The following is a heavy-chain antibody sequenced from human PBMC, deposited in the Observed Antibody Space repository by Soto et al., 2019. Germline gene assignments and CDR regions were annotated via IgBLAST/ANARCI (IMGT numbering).Heavy chain of an antibody. CDR1: GFSFSPST. Sequence: PGWSLRLSCAVSGFSFSPSTVTWVRQAPGKGLEWVSAIGDSGLSTYYTDAVKGRFTISRDDSNSMVFLQMNSLTAEDAAMYYCAKGDYGDFLWFASWGPGTQVTVS. V-gene: IGHV3-23*01. D-gene: IGHD2-21*02. CDR2: IGDSGLST. J-gene: IGHJ5*01. CDR3: AKGDYGDFLWFAS.